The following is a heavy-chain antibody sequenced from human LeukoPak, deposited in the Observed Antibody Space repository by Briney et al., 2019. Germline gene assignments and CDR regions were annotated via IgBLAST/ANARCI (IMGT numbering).Heavy chain of an antibody. V-gene: IGHV1-46*01. Sequence: ASVKVSCKASGYSFTMSYMHWARQASGQGLEWMGIINPSGGTTTYAQKFQGRVTMTSDTSTSTVYMELSSLTSEDTAMYYCARDGGYCSPTSCFAFFWGQGTLVTVSS. D-gene: IGHD2-2*01. CDR3: ARDGGYCSPTSCFAFF. CDR2: INPSGGTT. J-gene: IGHJ4*02. CDR1: GYSFTMSY.